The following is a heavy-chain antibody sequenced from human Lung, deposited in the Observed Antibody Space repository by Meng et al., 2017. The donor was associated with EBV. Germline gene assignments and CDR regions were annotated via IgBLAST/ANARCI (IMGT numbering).Heavy chain of an antibody. J-gene: IGHJ4*02. CDR3: ARLRLVWMFDY. CDR2: IYYSGST. CDR1: GGSVDSGAYY. V-gene: IGHV4-31*03. D-gene: IGHD6-19*01. Sequence: VSLQESGPGLVKPSQTLSLTCTVSGGSVDSGAYYWSWIRQRPGKGLEWIGYIYYSGSTFYTPSLKSRATLSVDTSKNQFSLKLNSVTAADTAVYYCARLRLVWMFDYWGQGALVTVSS.